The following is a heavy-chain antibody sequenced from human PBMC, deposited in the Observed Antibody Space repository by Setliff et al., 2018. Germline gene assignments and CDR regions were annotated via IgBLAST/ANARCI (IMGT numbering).Heavy chain of an antibody. CDR2: IANSGSPI. D-gene: IGHD3-9*01. V-gene: IGHV3-48*01. J-gene: IGHJ5*02. CDR1: GFTFSSYT. Sequence: PGGSLRLSCAASGFTFSSYTMNWVRQAPGKGLEWVSYIANSGSPIYYADSVKGRFTISRDNAKNSLYLQMNSLRTEDTGVYYCARDAAYFDILTGTNYLDPWGQGTLVTVSS. CDR3: ARDAAYFDILTGTNYLDP.